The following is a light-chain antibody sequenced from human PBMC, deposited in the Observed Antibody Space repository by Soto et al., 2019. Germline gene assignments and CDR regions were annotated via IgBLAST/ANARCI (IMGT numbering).Light chain of an antibody. CDR3: QQYYSTPQT. Sequence: DIVMTQSPDSLAVSLGERATMNCKSSQSILSNSNNKNYLAWYRQKPGQPPKLLIYWASARESGVPDRFSGSGSGADFTLTISRXQAEDVAVYYCQQYYSTPQTFGQGTKVDIK. CDR2: WAS. J-gene: IGKJ1*01. V-gene: IGKV4-1*01. CDR1: QSILSNSNNKNY.